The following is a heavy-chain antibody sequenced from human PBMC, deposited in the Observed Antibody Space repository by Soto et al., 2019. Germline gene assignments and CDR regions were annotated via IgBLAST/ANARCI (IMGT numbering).Heavy chain of an antibody. J-gene: IGHJ4*02. CDR2: ISWNSGSI. CDR1: GFTFNDYA. V-gene: IGHV3-9*01. D-gene: IGHD3-9*01. CDR3: AKGDYDILTGPDY. Sequence: GGSLRLSCAASGFTFNDYAMHWVRQAPGKGLEWVSGISWNSGSIGYADSVKGRFTISRDNAKNSLYLQMNSLRAEDTALYYCAKGDYDILTGPDYWGQGTLVTFSS.